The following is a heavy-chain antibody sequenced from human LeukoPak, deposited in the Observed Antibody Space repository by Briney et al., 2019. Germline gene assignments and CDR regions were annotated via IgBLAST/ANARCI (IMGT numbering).Heavy chain of an antibody. CDR3: ARDRTNYYMDV. V-gene: IGHV4-61*02. CDR1: DGSISSGSYY. CDR2: IYTSGST. J-gene: IGHJ6*03. Sequence: PSQTLSLTCTVSDGSISSGSYYWSWIRQPAGKGLEWIGRIYTSGSTNYNPSLKSRVTISVDTSKNQFSLKLSSVTAADTAVYYCARDRTNYYMDVWGKGTTVTVSS.